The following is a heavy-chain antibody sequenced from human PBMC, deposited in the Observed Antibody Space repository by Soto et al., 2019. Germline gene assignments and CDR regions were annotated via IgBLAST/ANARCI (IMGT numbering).Heavy chain of an antibody. D-gene: IGHD6-13*01. CDR1: GFTFSNAW. Sequence: LRLSCAASGFTFSNAWMNWVRQAPGQGLEWVGRIKSKTDGGTTDYAAPVKGRFTISRDDSKNTLYLQMNSLKTEDTAVYYCTTISFSSSSYRAYYYYGMEVSGQGTTVTVPS. CDR2: IKSKTDGGTT. J-gene: IGHJ6*02. CDR3: TTISFSSSSYRAYYYYGMEV. V-gene: IGHV3-15*07.